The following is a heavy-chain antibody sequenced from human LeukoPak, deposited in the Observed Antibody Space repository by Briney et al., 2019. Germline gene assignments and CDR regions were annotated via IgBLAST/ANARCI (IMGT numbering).Heavy chain of an antibody. CDR3: ARDSQGGVPTYYYDSSGLTDAFDI. J-gene: IGHJ3*02. V-gene: IGHV1-46*01. CDR2: INPSGGST. CDR1: GYTFTSYY. Sequence: VKVSCKASGYTFTSYYMHWVRQAPGQGLEWMGIINPSGGSTSYAQKFQGRVTMTGDTSTSTVYMELSSLRSEDTAVYYCARDSQGGVPTYYYDSSGLTDAFDIWGQGTMVAVSS. D-gene: IGHD3-22*01.